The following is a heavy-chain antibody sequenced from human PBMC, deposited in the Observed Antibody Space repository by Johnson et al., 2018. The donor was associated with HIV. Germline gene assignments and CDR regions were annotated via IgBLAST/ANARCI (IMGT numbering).Heavy chain of an antibody. D-gene: IGHD2-2*02. J-gene: IGHJ3*02. CDR3: ARDRLSSSSYNDAFDI. CDR1: GFIFGDYA. CDR2: ISYDGSNK. Sequence: QVQLVESGGDLVQPGRSLRLSCTASGFIFGDYAMTWFRQAPGKGLEWVAVISYDGSNKYYADSVKGRFTISRDNSKNTLYLQMNSLRSEDTAVYYCARDRLSSSSYNDAFDIWGQGTMVTVSS. V-gene: IGHV3-30*14.